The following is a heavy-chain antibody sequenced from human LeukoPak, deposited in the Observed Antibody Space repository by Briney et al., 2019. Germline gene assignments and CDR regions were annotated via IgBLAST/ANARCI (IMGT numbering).Heavy chain of an antibody. CDR3: VKDFNFALDY. CDR2: IRFDGSRT. D-gene: IGHD3-9*01. J-gene: IGHJ4*02. CDR1: GFIFSTSQ. Sequence: GGSLRLSCAASGFIFSTSQMHWVRQAPGKGLEWVAFIRFDGSRTSYADFVKGRFTISRDNSKNTVSLQMHSLRAEDTAVYHCVKDFNFALDYWGQGTLV. V-gene: IGHV3-30*02.